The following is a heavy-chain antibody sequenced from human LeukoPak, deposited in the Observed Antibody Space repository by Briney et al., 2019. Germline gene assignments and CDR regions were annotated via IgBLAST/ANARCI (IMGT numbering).Heavy chain of an antibody. V-gene: IGHV1-8*01. CDR3: ARGNRLYTSSWSSLAFDI. D-gene: IGHD6-13*01. Sequence: ASVKVSCKASGYTFTSFDINWVRQATGQGLEWMGWTNPISGYTGFAQKFQGRVTMTRNTSISTAYMEVSRLTSQDTAVYYCARGNRLYTSSWSSLAFDIWGQGTMVTVSS. J-gene: IGHJ3*02. CDR1: GYTFTSFD. CDR2: TNPISGYT.